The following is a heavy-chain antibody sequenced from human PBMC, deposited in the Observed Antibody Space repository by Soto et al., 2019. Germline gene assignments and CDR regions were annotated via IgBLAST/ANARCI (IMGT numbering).Heavy chain of an antibody. CDR3: ARGGHVVVVTAALDY. Sequence: QVQLMQSGAEVKKPGASVKVSCKASGDTFTDYYIHWVRQAPGQGLEWMGTVNPSGGHTTYAQHVLGRVTXPWAXSXGTLYMELSSLTSDDTAIYYCARGGHVVVVTAALDYWGQGTLVTVSS. V-gene: IGHV1-46*01. CDR2: VNPSGGHT. D-gene: IGHD2-21*02. CDR1: GDTFTDYY. J-gene: IGHJ4*02.